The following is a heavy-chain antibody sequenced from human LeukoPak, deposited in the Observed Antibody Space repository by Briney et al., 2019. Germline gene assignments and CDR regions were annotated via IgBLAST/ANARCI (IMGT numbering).Heavy chain of an antibody. CDR1: GFTFSSYD. Sequence: GGSLRLSCAASGFTFSSYDMSWVRQAPGKGLEWVSTISGSGGTTNFADSVKGRFTISRENSKNTLYLQMNSLRAADTAKYYCAKASRRHCGTTICYTLDYWGQGTLVTVSS. CDR3: AKASRRHCGTTICYTLDY. V-gene: IGHV3-23*01. D-gene: IGHD2-2*02. CDR2: ISGSGGTT. J-gene: IGHJ4*02.